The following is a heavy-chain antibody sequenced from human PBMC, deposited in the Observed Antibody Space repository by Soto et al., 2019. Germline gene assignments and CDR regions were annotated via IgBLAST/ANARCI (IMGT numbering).Heavy chain of an antibody. CDR2: ISTSGSTI. J-gene: IGHJ6*02. Sequence: EVPLVESGGGLVQPGGSLRLSCAASGFTFSSYSINWVRQAPGKGLEWVSYISTSGSTIYYADSVKGRFTISRDNARNSVYLQVNSLRAEDTAVYYCAREGGMDVWGQGTTVTVSS. V-gene: IGHV3-48*01. CDR1: GFTFSSYS. CDR3: AREGGMDV.